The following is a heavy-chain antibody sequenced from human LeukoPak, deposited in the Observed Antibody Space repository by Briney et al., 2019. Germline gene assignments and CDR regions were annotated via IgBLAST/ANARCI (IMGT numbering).Heavy chain of an antibody. CDR1: GFTFDDYA. CDR3: AKDAVYRRDYYDSSGYFDY. V-gene: IGHV3-9*01. CDR2: ISWNSGSI. D-gene: IGHD3-22*01. J-gene: IGHJ4*02. Sequence: GGSLRLSCAASGFTFDDYAMHWVRQAPGKGLEWVSGISWNSGSIGYADSVKGRFTISRDNAKNSLYLQMNSLRAEDTALYYCAKDAVYRRDYYDSSGYFDYWGQGTLVTVSS.